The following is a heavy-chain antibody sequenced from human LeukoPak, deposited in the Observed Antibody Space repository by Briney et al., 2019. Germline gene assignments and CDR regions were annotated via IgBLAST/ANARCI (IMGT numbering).Heavy chain of an antibody. D-gene: IGHD6-6*01. CDR1: GGSISTYY. CDR2: IHASGPT. V-gene: IGHV4-4*09. Sequence: SETLSLTCPVSGGSISTYYWSWIRRPPGKGLEWIAYIHASGPTNYNPSLKSRITIPVDTSKNQFSLKLSSVTAADTAVYYCARHDAGIAARPFDNWGQGTLVTVSS. CDR3: ARHDAGIAARPFDN. J-gene: IGHJ4*02.